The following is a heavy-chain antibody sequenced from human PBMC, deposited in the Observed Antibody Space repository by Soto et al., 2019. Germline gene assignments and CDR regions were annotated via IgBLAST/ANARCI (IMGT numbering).Heavy chain of an antibody. CDR1: GGTFSSYT. Sequence: QVQLVQSGAEVKKPGSSVKVSCKASGGTFSSYTISWVRQAPGQGLEWVGRIIPILGIAHYAQKFQGRVTITADKSTSTAYMELSSLRSEDTAVYYCERGRDYGDPHDAFDIWGQGTMVTVSS. CDR2: IIPILGIA. D-gene: IGHD4-17*01. CDR3: ERGRDYGDPHDAFDI. J-gene: IGHJ3*02. V-gene: IGHV1-69*02.